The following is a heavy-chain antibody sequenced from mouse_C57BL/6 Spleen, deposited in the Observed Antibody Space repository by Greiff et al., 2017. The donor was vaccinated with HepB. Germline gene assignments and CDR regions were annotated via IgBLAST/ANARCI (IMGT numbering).Heavy chain of an antibody. Sequence: QVQLQQSGPGLVQPSQSLSITCPVSGFSLTSYGVHWVRQSPGKGLEWLGVIWSGGSTDYNAAFISRLSISKDNSKSQVFFKMNSLQADDTAIYYCARKGDYDGFDYWGQGTTLTVSS. J-gene: IGHJ2*01. D-gene: IGHD2-4*01. CDR3: ARKGDYDGFDY. CDR2: IWSGGST. CDR1: GFSLTSYG. V-gene: IGHV2-2*01.